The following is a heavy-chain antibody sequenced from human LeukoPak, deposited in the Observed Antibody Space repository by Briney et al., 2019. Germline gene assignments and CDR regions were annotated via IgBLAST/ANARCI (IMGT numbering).Heavy chain of an antibody. CDR1: GFTFSNYA. D-gene: IGHD3-10*01. J-gene: IGHJ4*02. V-gene: IGHV3-30*04. Sequence: GGSLRLSCAASGFTFSNYAMHWVRQAPGKGLEWVAIISYDGSNKYYADSVKGRFTISRDNSKNTLYLQMNSLRADDTAVYYCARGRSGGHHFDSWGQGTLVTVPS. CDR2: ISYDGSNK. CDR3: ARGRSGGHHFDS.